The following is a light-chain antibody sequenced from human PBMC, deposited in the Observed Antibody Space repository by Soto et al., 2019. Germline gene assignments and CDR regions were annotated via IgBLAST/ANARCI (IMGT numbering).Light chain of an antibody. V-gene: IGLV2-23*02. J-gene: IGLJ3*02. CDR1: SSDIGRYNL. CDR3: SLYASTNTFM. CDR2: EAT. Sequence: CTGTSSDIGRYNLVSWYQQHPGKPPKLMIYEATKRPSGVSNRFSGSKSGNTASLTISGLQAEDEADYYCSLYASTNTFMFGGGTKLTVL.